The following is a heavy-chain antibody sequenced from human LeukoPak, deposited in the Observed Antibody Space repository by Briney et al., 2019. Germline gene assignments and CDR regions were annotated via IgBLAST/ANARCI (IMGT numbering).Heavy chain of an antibody. CDR3: ALSHYDSSGHYSSGFGY. CDR1: GYTFTSYG. Sequence: GASVKVSCKASGYTFTSYGISWVRQAPGQGLEWMGWISAYNGNTNYAQKLQGRVTMTTDTSTSTAYMELRSLRSDDTAVYYCALSHYDSSGHYSSGFGYWGQGTLVTVSS. J-gene: IGHJ4*02. CDR2: ISAYNGNT. V-gene: IGHV1-18*01. D-gene: IGHD3-22*01.